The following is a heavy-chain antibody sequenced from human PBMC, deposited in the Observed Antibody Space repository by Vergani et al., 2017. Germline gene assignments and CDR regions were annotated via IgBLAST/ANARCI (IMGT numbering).Heavy chain of an antibody. V-gene: IGHV4-39*01. CDR3: ARHSTVEWLVKMGWIDP. Sequence: QLQLQESGPGLVKPSATLSLTCSVSGASIRSSNYYWGWIRQPPGKGLEWIASIYYSGSTYYNPSLKSRFTISVDTSKNQFSLKRSSVTAEDTAVYFCARHSTVEWLVKMGWIDPWGQGILVTVSS. D-gene: IGHD6-19*01. CDR1: GASIRSSNYY. J-gene: IGHJ5*02. CDR2: IYYSGST.